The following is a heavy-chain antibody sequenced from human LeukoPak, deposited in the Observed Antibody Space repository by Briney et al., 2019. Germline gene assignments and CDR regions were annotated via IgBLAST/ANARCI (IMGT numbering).Heavy chain of an antibody. D-gene: IGHD6-19*01. CDR2: INHSGST. CDR1: GGSFSGYY. J-gene: IGHJ4*02. CDR3: ARVRAVAGTRRGPYFDY. Sequence: SETLSLTCAVYGGSFSGYYWSWIRQPPGKGLEWIGEINHSGSTNYNPSLKSRVTISVDTSKNQFSLKLSSVTAADTAVHYCARVRAVAGTRRGPYFDYWGQGTLVTVSS. V-gene: IGHV4-34*01.